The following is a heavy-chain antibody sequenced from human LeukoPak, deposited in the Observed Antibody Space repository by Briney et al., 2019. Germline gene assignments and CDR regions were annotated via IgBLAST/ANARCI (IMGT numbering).Heavy chain of an antibody. CDR3: ARLGKSWPFDY. Sequence: SETLSLTCTVSGGSISSSSYYWGWIRQPPGKGLEWIGSIYYSGSTYYNPSLKSRVTISVDTSKNQFSLKLSSVTAADTAVYYCARLGKSWPFDYWGQGTLVTVSS. D-gene: IGHD4-23*01. J-gene: IGHJ4*02. CDR2: IYYSGST. CDR1: GGSISSSSYY. V-gene: IGHV4-39*07.